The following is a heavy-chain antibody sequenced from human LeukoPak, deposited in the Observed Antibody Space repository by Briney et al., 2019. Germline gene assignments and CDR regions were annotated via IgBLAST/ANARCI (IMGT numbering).Heavy chain of an antibody. V-gene: IGHV1-69*04. CDR1: GGTFSSYA. CDR3: ARPHGSGSYYYYYGMDV. D-gene: IGHD6-19*01. J-gene: IGHJ6*02. Sequence: SVKVSCKASGGTFSSYAISWVRPAPGQGLEWMGRIIPILGIANYAQKFQGRVTITADKSTSTAYMELSSLRSEDTAVYYCARPHGSGSYYYYYGMDVWGQGTTVTVSS. CDR2: IIPILGIA.